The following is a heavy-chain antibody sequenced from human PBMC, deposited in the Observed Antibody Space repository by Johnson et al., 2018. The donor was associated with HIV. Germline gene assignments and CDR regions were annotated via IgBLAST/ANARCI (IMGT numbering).Heavy chain of an antibody. CDR2: ISVSGDST. D-gene: IGHD2-15*01. Sequence: VQLVESGGGLVQPGGSLRLSCAASGFTFSNYAMTWVRQSPWKGLEWVSTISVSGDSTYYADSVKGRFTISREKSKNTLYVQMNSLRVEDTAVYYCARDLGRPDAFDVWGQGTMVTVSS. V-gene: IGHV3-23*04. J-gene: IGHJ3*01. CDR1: GFTFSNYA. CDR3: ARDLGRPDAFDV.